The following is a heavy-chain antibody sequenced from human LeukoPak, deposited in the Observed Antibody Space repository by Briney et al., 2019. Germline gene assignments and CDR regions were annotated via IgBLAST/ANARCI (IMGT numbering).Heavy chain of an antibody. CDR3: TTDFSTLLWFGELSAFDY. V-gene: IGHV3-15*01. CDR2: IKSKTDGGTT. J-gene: IGHJ4*02. CDR1: GFTFSNAW. Sequence: SGGSLRLSCAASGFTFSNAWMSWVRQAPGKGLEWVGRIKSKTDGGTTDYAAPVKGRFTISRDDSKNTLYLQMNSLKTEDTAVYYCTTDFSTLLWFGELSAFDYWGQGTLVTVSS. D-gene: IGHD3-10*01.